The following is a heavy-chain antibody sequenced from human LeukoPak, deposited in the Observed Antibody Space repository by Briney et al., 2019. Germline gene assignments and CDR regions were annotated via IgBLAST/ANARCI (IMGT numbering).Heavy chain of an antibody. CDR1: GGSFSGYY. CDR3: ARFSRQAFYSYGYGHFDY. D-gene: IGHD5-18*01. V-gene: IGHV4-34*01. J-gene: IGHJ4*02. CDR2: INHSGST. Sequence: SETLSLTCAVYGGSFSGYYWSWIRQPPGKGLEWIGEINHSGSTNYNPSLKSRVTISVDTSKNQFSLKLSSVTAADTAVYYCARFSRQAFYSYGYGHFDYWGQGTLVTVSS.